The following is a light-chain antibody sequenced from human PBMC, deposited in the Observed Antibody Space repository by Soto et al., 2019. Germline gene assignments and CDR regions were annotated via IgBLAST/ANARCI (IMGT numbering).Light chain of an antibody. V-gene: IGKV1-5*03. J-gene: IGKJ4*01. Sequence: DIQMTQSPSTLSASVGDRVTITCRASQIISSWLAWYQQKPGKAPKVLIYKASNLESGVPSRFSGSGSETEFTLTISSLQPDDFATYYCQQYNVYSTFGGGTKVDIK. CDR3: QQYNVYST. CDR2: KAS. CDR1: QIISSW.